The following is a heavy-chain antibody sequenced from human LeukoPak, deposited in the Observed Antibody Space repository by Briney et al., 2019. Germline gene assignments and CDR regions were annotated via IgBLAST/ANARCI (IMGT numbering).Heavy chain of an antibody. CDR3: ASPYYYGSGSRIFDY. Sequence: SETLSLTCTVSGGSISSSSYYWGWIRQPPGKGLEWIGSIYYSGSTYYNPSHKSRVTISVDTSKNQFSLKLSSVTAADTAAYYCASPYYYGSGSRIFDYWGQGTLVTVSS. V-gene: IGHV4-39*01. D-gene: IGHD3-10*01. CDR1: GGSISSSSYY. J-gene: IGHJ4*02. CDR2: IYYSGST.